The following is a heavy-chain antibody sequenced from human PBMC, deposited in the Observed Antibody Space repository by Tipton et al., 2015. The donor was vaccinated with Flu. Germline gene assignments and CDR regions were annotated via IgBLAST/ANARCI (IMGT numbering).Heavy chain of an antibody. D-gene: IGHD2-2*01. J-gene: IGHJ6*02. CDR1: GGSISSYY. Sequence: TLSLTCTVSGGSISSYYWSWIRQPPGKGLEWIGYIYYSGSTNYNPSLKSRVTISVDTSKNQFSLKLSSVTAADTAVYYCARSSTYYYYYGMDVWGQGTTVTVSS. V-gene: IGHV4-59*01. CDR3: ARSSTYYYYYGMDV. CDR2: IYYSGST.